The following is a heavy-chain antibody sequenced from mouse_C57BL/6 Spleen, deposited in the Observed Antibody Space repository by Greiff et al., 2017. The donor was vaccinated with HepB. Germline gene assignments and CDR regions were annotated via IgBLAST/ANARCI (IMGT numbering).Heavy chain of an antibody. CDR3: ARSYYYGSRYYAMDY. CDR2: IYPYNGVS. Sequence: EVQLQQSGPELVKPGASVKISCKASGYSFTGYYMHWVKQSHGNILDWIGYIYPYNGVSSYNQKFKGKATLTVDKSSSTAYMELRSLTSEDSAVYYWARSYYYGSRYYAMDYWGQGTSVTVSS. J-gene: IGHJ4*01. D-gene: IGHD1-1*01. CDR1: GYSFTGYY. V-gene: IGHV1-31*01.